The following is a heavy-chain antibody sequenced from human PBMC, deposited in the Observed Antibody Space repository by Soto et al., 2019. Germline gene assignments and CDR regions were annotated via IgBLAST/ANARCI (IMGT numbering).Heavy chain of an antibody. D-gene: IGHD6-13*01. CDR1: GGSISSYY. Sequence: SETLSLSCTVSGGSISSYYWSWIRQPPGKGLEWIGYIYYSGSTNYNPSLKSRVTISVDTSKNQFSLKLSSVTAADTAVYYCAYSRRGSSFSLDYWGQGTLVTVSS. J-gene: IGHJ4*02. CDR2: IYYSGST. V-gene: IGHV4-59*01. CDR3: AYSRRGSSFSLDY.